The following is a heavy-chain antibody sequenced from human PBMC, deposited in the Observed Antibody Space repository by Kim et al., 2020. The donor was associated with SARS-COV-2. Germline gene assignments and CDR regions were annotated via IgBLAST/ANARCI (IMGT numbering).Heavy chain of an antibody. Sequence: GGSLRLSCAASGFTFSSYAMHWVRQAPGKGLEWVAVISYDGSNKYYADSVKGRFTISRDNSKNTLHLQMNSLRAEDTAVYYCARARGGNYYYGMDVWGQG. V-gene: IGHV3-30*04. CDR3: ARARGGNYYYGMDV. CDR1: GFTFSSYA. CDR2: ISYDGSNK. D-gene: IGHD2-15*01. J-gene: IGHJ6*02.